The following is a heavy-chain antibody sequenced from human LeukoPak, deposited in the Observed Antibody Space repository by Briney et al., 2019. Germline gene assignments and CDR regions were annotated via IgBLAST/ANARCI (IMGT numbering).Heavy chain of an antibody. CDR3: ARHEAAVTYDAFDF. CDR1: GVSISSYY. J-gene: IGHJ3*01. CDR2: IYTSGST. Sequence: KPSETLSLTCIVSGVSISSYYWSWIRQPPGKGLEWIGYIYTSGSTSYNPSLKSRVTISVDTSKNQFYLQLSSVTAADTALYYCARHEAAVTYDAFDFWGQGTMVTVSS. D-gene: IGHD4-11*01. V-gene: IGHV4-4*09.